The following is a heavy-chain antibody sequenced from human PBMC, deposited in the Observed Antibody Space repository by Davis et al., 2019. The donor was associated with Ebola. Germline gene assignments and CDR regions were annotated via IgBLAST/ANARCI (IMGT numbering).Heavy chain of an antibody. V-gene: IGHV3-23*01. J-gene: IGHJ4*02. Sequence: GGSLRLSCAASGFTFSSYAMHWVRQAPGKGLEWVSAISGSGGSTYYADSVKGRFTISRDNSKNTLYLQMNSLRAEDTAVYYCAKSDCTNGVCPGFDYWGQGTLVTVSS. CDR3: AKSDCTNGVCPGFDY. CDR1: GFTFSSYA. CDR2: ISGSGGST. D-gene: IGHD2-8*01.